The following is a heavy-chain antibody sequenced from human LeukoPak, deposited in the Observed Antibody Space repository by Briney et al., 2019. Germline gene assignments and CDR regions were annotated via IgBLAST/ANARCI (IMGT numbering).Heavy chain of an antibody. CDR1: GGSIRSYY. Sequence: KASETLSLTCTVSGGSIRSYYWSWIRQPPGKGLECIGYIYYIGSTNYNPSLKSRVTISLDTSKSQFSLKLTSVTPADTAVYYCARGGIVGSRTYWFDPWGQGILVTVSS. CDR2: IYYIGST. D-gene: IGHD1-26*01. J-gene: IGHJ5*02. V-gene: IGHV4-59*01. CDR3: ARGGIVGSRTYWFDP.